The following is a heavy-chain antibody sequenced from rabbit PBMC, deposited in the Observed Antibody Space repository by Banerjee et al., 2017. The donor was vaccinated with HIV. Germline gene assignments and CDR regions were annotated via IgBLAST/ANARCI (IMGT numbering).Heavy chain of an antibody. CDR3: ARRLSSSSGGAYNL. CDR1: GFSFSSSYY. D-gene: IGHD1-1*01. Sequence: GGDLVKPGASLTLTCTASGFSFSSSYYMYWVRQAPGKGLEWIACIYTGSSGSTNYASWAKGRFTISKTSPTTVTLQMTSLTAADTATYFCARRLSSSSGGAYNLWGQGTLVTVS. CDR2: IYTGSSGST. V-gene: IGHV1S40*01. J-gene: IGHJ4*01.